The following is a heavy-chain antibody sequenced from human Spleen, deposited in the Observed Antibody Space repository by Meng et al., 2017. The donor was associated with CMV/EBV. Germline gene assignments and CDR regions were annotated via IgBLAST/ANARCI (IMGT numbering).Heavy chain of an antibody. Sequence: ASGNVSCKAAGYTFTDFYIHWVRQAPGQGLEWMGWINPNSGGSRYVQKFQGRITMTSDTSISTAYMELSRLKSDDTAVYYCARTNNYGNLGYWGQGTLVTVSS. CDR2: INPNSGGS. CDR1: GYTFTDFY. D-gene: IGHD5-18*01. V-gene: IGHV1-2*02. J-gene: IGHJ4*02. CDR3: ARTNNYGNLGY.